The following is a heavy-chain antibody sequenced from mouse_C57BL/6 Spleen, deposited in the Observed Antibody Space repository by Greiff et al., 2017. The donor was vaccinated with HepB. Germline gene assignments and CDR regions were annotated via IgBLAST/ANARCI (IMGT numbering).Heavy chain of an antibody. D-gene: IGHD1-1*01. CDR2: ISSGSSTI. CDR3: ARKEDYYGSCSYYFDY. Sequence: EVQGVESGGGLVKPGGSLKLSCAASGFTFSDYGMHWVRQAPEKGLEWVAYISSGSSTIYYADTVKGRFTISRDNAKNTLFLQMTSLRSEDTAMYYCARKEDYYGSCSYYFDYWGQGTTLTVSS. J-gene: IGHJ2*01. CDR1: GFTFSDYG. V-gene: IGHV5-17*01.